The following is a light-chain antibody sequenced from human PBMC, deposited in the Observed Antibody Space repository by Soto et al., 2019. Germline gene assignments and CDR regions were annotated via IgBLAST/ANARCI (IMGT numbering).Light chain of an antibody. J-gene: IGKJ5*01. CDR2: GAS. CDR1: QSVGNSH. V-gene: IGKV3-20*01. Sequence: PGDRATLSCRASQSVGNSHVAWYQQRRGLPPRLLIYGASNRATGIPDRFSGSGSGADFTLTISRLEPEDFAVYFCHQNCNSPPGTSVQGTRL. CDR3: HQNCNSPPGT.